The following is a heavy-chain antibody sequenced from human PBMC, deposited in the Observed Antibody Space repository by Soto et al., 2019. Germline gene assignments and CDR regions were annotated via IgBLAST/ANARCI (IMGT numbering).Heavy chain of an antibody. J-gene: IGHJ3*01. D-gene: IGHD3-16*01. CDR2: IWSNGINQ. CDR1: GFTFSTYG. V-gene: IGHV3-33*06. Sequence: QVQLVESGGGVVQPGRRLRLSCSASGFTFSTYGMHWVRQAPGNGLEWVTVIWSNGINQYYADSVKGRFTVSRDNSKNTLDLQMNSLRVEDTAVYYCVKERGRFGAFDVWGQGSMVTVSS. CDR3: VKERGRFGAFDV.